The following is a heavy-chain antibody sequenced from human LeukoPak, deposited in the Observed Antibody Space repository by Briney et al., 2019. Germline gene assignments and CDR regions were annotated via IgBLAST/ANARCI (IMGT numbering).Heavy chain of an antibody. CDR2: IYYSGST. Sequence: PSETLSLTCTVSGGSISSYYWSWIRQLPGKGLEWIGYIYYSGSTNYNPSLKSRVAISVDTSKNQFSLKLSSVTAADTAVYYCARLGRSTYCGGDCYDAFDIWGQGTMVTVSS. D-gene: IGHD2-21*02. J-gene: IGHJ3*02. V-gene: IGHV4-59*08. CDR1: GGSISSYY. CDR3: ARLGRSTYCGGDCYDAFDI.